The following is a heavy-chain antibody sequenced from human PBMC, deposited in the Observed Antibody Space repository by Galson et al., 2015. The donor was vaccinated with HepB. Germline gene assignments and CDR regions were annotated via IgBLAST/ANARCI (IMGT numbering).Heavy chain of an antibody. CDR1: GGTFSSYA. V-gene: IGHV1-69*04. J-gene: IGHJ4*02. CDR2: IIPILGIA. D-gene: IGHD3-22*01. Sequence: SVTVSCKASGGTFSSYAISWVRQAPGQGLEWMGRIIPILGIANYAQKFQGRVTITADKSTSTAYMELSSLRSEDTAVYYCARDWAYYYDSSGLDYWGQGTLVTVSS. CDR3: ARDWAYYYDSSGLDY.